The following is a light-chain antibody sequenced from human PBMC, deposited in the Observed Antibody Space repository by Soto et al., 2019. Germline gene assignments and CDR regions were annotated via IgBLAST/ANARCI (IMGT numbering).Light chain of an antibody. J-gene: IGKJ4*01. V-gene: IGKV1-39*01. CDR2: AAS. CDR1: QSISSY. Sequence: DIQMTQSPSSLSASVGDRVTITCRASQSISSYLHWYQQKPGKAPKLLIYAASSLQSGVPARFSGSGSGTDFTLTISSLQPEDFATYYCQQCYSTPLTFGGGTKVEIK. CDR3: QQCYSTPLT.